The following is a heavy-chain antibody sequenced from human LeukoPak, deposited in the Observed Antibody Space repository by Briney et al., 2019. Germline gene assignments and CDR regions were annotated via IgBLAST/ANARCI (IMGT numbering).Heavy chain of an antibody. J-gene: IGHJ3*02. CDR2: IYYNGST. V-gene: IGHV4-39*07. Sequence: SETLSLTCTVSGGSISSSSYYWGWIRQPPGKGLEWIGSIYYNGSTYYNPSLKSRVTISVDTSKNQFSLKLSSVTAADTAVYYCARDKSTIVASHDAFDIWGQGTMVTVSS. CDR3: ARDKSTIVASHDAFDI. D-gene: IGHD3-22*01. CDR1: GGSISSSSYY.